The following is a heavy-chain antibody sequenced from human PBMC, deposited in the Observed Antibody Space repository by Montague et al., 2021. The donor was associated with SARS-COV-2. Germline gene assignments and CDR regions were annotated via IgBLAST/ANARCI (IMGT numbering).Heavy chain of an antibody. J-gene: IGHJ4*02. V-gene: IGHV4-39*01. CDR1: GGSISSSSYY. CDR3: ARHFKVTFVRWLQPRGGFDY. CDR2: IYYSGST. Sequence: SETLSLTCTVSGGSISSSSYYWGWIRQPPGEGLEWIGSIYYSGSTYYNPSLKSRVTISVDTSKNQFSLKLSSVTAADTAVYYCARHFKVTFVRWLQPRGGFDYWGQGTLVTVSS. D-gene: IGHD5-24*01.